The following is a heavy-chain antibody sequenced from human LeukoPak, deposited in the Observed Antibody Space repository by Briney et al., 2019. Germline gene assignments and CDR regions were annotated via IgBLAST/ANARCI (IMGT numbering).Heavy chain of an antibody. D-gene: IGHD2-2*01. CDR1: GFTFSRYY. J-gene: IGHJ3*01. CDR2: INSDGSST. CDR3: AKDSIVVVPAATAPF. V-gene: IGHV3-74*01. Sequence: GGSLRLSXAASGFTFSRYYMHWVRQAPGKGLVWVSRINSDGSSTTYADSVKGRFTISRDNSKNTLYLQMNSLRAEDTAVYYCAKDSIVVVPAATAPFWGQGTMVTVSS.